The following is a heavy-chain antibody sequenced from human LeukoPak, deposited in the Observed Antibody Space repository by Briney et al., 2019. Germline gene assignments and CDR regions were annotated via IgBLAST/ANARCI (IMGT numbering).Heavy chain of an antibody. V-gene: IGHV3-21*01. J-gene: IGHJ4*02. CDR1: TFTFSSYN. D-gene: IGHD1-26*01. CDR3: VRDRGSYRPIDY. CDR2: IGSSGTYI. Sequence: GGSLRLSCAASTFTFSSYNMDWVRQAPGKGLEWVSSIGSSGTYIYYRDSVKGRFTISRDNAENSLYLEMNSLRVEDTAIYYCVRDRGSYRPIDYWGQGTLVTVSS.